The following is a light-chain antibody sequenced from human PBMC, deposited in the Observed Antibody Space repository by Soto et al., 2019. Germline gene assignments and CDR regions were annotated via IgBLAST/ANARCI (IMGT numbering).Light chain of an antibody. CDR2: GAS. CDR1: QSVSNNY. Sequence: PGERATLSCRASQSVSNNYLAWYQQKPGQAPRLLISGASNRATGIPDRFSGSGSGTDFTLAISRLEPEDFVVYYCQQYGTSPFTFGPGTKVDLK. CDR3: QQYGTSPFT. V-gene: IGKV3-20*01. J-gene: IGKJ3*01.